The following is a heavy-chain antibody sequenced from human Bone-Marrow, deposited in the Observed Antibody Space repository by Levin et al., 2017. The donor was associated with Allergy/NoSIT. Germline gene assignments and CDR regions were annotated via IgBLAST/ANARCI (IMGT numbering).Heavy chain of an antibody. Sequence: PSETLSLTCSLSGGSISTGGFHWSWVRQRPGTGLEWIGYTYYSGNTYYNPSLQSRLSISIDTSKNQFSLRLTSVTAADTAVYYCAREDGYVFDYWGQGTLVTVSS. J-gene: IGHJ4*02. V-gene: IGHV4-31*03. CDR2: TYYSGNT. D-gene: IGHD5-24*01. CDR1: GGSISTGGFH. CDR3: AREDGYVFDY.